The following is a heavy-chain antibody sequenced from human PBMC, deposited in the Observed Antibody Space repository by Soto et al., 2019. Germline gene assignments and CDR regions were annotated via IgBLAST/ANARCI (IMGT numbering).Heavy chain of an antibody. CDR2: IHSGGTK. CDR1: GFSVSVNY. J-gene: IGHJ5*02. V-gene: IGHV3-53*02. CDR3: TSIAVAEGFDP. D-gene: IGHD6-19*01. Sequence: EVQLVETGGGLIQPGGSLRLSCAASGFSVSVNYMSWVRQAPGKGLEWVSIIHSGGTKYYADSVKGRFTISRDNSKNTVYRQMDSLRDEDTGVYYCTSIAVAEGFDPWGQGTLVTVSS.